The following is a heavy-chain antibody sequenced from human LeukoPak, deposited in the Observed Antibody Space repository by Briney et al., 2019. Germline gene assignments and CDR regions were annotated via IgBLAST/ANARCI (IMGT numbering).Heavy chain of an antibody. V-gene: IGHV3-7*01. CDR2: IRQDGNEK. Sequence: GGSLRLSCAASRFAFSRYWMTWVRQAPGKGLEWVANIRQDGNEKYYVDSVKGRFTISRDNAKTSLYLQLNSLRAEDTAVYYCARDLDLMDVWGKGTTVTVSS. CDR1: RFAFSRYW. J-gene: IGHJ6*03. CDR3: ARDLDLMDV.